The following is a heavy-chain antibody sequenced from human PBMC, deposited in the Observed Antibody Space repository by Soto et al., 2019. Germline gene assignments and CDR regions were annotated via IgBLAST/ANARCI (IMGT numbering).Heavy chain of an antibody. Sequence: SVKVSCKASGGTFSSYAISWVRQAPGQGLEWMGGIIHIFGTANYAQKFQGRVTITADESTSTAYMELSSLRSEDTAVYYCARARYYDFWSGYYYFDYWGQGTLVTVSS. D-gene: IGHD3-3*01. CDR2: IIHIFGTA. J-gene: IGHJ4*02. CDR1: GGTFSSYA. V-gene: IGHV1-69*13. CDR3: ARARYYDFWSGYYYFDY.